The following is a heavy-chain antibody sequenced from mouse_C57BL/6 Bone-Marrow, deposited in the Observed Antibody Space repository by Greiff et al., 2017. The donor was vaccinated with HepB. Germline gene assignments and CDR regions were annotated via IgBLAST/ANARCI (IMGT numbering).Heavy chain of an antibody. CDR3: ARCHYGSGMDY. CDR1: GYAFSSSW. CDR2: IYPGDGDT. D-gene: IGHD1-1*01. J-gene: IGHJ4*01. V-gene: IGHV1-82*01. Sequence: QVQLKESGPELVKPGASVKISCKASGYAFSSSWMNWVKQRPGKGLEWIGRIYPGDGDTNYNGKFKGKATLTADKSSSTAYMQLSSLTSEDSAVYSCARCHYGSGMDYWGQGTSVTVSS.